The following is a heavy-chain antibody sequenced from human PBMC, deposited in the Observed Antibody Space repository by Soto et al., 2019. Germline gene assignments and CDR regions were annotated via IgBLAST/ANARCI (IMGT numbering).Heavy chain of an antibody. CDR1: GYSISSSNW. Sequence: SETLSLTCAVSGYSISSSNWWGWIRQPPGKGLEWIGYIYYSGNTNYNPSLKSRVTISVDTSKNQFSLNLSSVTAADTAVYYCARVSAMVTHYFDYWGQGTQVTVSS. V-gene: IGHV4-28*03. D-gene: IGHD5-18*01. CDR2: IYYSGNT. CDR3: ARVSAMVTHYFDY. J-gene: IGHJ4*02.